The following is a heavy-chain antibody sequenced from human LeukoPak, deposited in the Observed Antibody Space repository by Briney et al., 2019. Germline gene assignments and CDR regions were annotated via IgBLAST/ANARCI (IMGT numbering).Heavy chain of an antibody. Sequence: SETLSLTCTVSGGSISSHYWSWIRQPPGKGLEWIGYIYYSGSTNYNPSLKSRVTISVDTSKNQFSLKLSSVTAADTAVYYCARDLQNYYDSSGYYYRSWFDPWGQGALATVSS. CDR3: ARDLQNYYDSSGYYYRSWFDP. V-gene: IGHV4-59*11. D-gene: IGHD3-22*01. J-gene: IGHJ5*02. CDR1: GGSISSHY. CDR2: IYYSGST.